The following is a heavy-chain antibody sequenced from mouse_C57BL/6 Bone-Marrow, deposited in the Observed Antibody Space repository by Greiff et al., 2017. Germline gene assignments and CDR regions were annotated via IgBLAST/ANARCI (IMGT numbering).Heavy chain of an antibody. CDR1: GFNIKDDY. D-gene: IGHD1-1*01. Sequence: VQLQESGAELVRPGASVKLSCTASGFNIKDDYMNWVKQRPEQGLEWIGWIDPESGDTEYASKFQGKATITADTSSNTAYMQLSSLTSEETAVYYCTTVRYYGSSNVGYWGQGTTLTVSS. V-gene: IGHV14-4*01. CDR3: TTVRYYGSSNVGY. J-gene: IGHJ2*01. CDR2: IDPESGDT.